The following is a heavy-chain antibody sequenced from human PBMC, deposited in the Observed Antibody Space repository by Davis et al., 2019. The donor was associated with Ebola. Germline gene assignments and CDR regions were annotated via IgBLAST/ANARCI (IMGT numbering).Heavy chain of an antibody. V-gene: IGHV3-30*02. D-gene: IGHD1/OR15-1a*01. J-gene: IGHJ4*02. Sequence: PGGSLRLSCSASGFTFSTYGMHWVRQAPGKGLEWVAFIRNDGNDQYYADSVKGRFTISRDISKNTMYLQMNSLRAEDTAVYYCATRGTKWGQGTLVTVSS. CDR2: IRNDGNDQ. CDR1: GFTFSTYG. CDR3: ATRGTK.